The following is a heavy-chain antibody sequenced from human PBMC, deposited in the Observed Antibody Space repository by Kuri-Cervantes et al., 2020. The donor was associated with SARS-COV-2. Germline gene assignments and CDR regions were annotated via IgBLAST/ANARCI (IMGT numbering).Heavy chain of an antibody. J-gene: IGHJ4*02. CDR2: IIPIFGTA. CDR1: GGTFSSYA. V-gene: IGHV1-69*13. CDR3: ARDPGTMVRGVFDY. Sequence: SVKVSCKASGGTFSSYAMNWVRQAPGQGLEWMGGIIPIFGTANYAQKFQGRVTITADESTSTAYMELSSLRSDDTAVYYCARDPGTMVRGVFDYWGQGTLVTVSS. D-gene: IGHD3-10*01.